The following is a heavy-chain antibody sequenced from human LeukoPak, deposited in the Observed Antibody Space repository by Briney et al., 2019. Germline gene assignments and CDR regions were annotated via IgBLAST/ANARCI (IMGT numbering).Heavy chain of an antibody. CDR3: AKAMVRGVIGRYYFDY. Sequence: GGSLRLSCAASGFTFSSYGMSWVRQAPGKGLEWVSAISGSGGSTYYADSVKGRFTISRDNSKNTLYLQMNILRAEDTAEYYGAKAMVRGVIGRYYFDYWGQGTLVTVSS. V-gene: IGHV3-23*01. CDR1: GFTFSSYG. CDR2: ISGSGGST. J-gene: IGHJ4*02. D-gene: IGHD3-10*01.